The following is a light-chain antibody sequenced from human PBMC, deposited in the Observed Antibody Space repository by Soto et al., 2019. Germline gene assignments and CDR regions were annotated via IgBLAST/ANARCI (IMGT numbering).Light chain of an antibody. CDR1: TGAVTSGHY. CDR3: LLSYNGAAV. V-gene: IGLV7-46*01. J-gene: IGLJ2*01. Sequence: QAVVTQEPSLTVSPGGTVTLTCGSSTGAVTSGHYPYWFQQKPGQAPVTLIYDTFTKHSWTPARFSGSLLGGKAALTLSGAQPEDEADYYCLLSYNGAAVFGGGTKLTVL. CDR2: DTF.